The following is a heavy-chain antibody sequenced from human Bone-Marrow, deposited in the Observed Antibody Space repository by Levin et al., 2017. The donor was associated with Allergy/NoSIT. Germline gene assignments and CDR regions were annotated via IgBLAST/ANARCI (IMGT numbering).Heavy chain of an antibody. Sequence: ASGPTLVKPTETLTLTCTVSGFSLSNSRIGVSWIRQPPGKALEWLAHIFSNAEKSYSISMKSRPTISKDTSRSQVVLTMTNMDPADTATYYCARIPWLIVGGYGMDVWGQGTTVTVSS. J-gene: IGHJ6*02. V-gene: IGHV2-26*01. CDR2: IFSNAEK. D-gene: IGHD3-22*01. CDR1: GFSLSNSRIG. CDR3: ARIPWLIVGGYGMDV.